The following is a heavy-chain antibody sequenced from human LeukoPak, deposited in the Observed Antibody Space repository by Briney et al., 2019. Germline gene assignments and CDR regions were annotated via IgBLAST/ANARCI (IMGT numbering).Heavy chain of an antibody. CDR1: GFTFSGYH. CDR3: VRDPRDGYGHFDY. D-gene: IGHD5-24*01. V-gene: IGHV3-66*01. Sequence: PGRSLRLSCVVSGFTFSGYHISWVRQAPGKGPEWVSVIYIEGYTYYADSVKGRFTISRDNSKNTVYLQMNSLKPEDTAVYYCVRDPRDGYGHFDYWGQGTLVTVSS. J-gene: IGHJ4*02. CDR2: IYIEGYT.